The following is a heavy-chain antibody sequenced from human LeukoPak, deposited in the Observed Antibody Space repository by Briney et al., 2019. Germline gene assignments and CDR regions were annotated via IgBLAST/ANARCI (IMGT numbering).Heavy chain of an antibody. Sequence: GKSLRLSCVASGFSFRTYAVHWVRQAPGKGLEWVAVIWYDGSNKYYADSVKGRFTISRDNSKNTLYLQMNSLRAEDTAVYYCARELMRSSTNYYYYYGMDVWGQGTTVTVSS. CDR3: ARELMRSSTNYYYYYGMDV. J-gene: IGHJ6*02. CDR1: GFSFRTYA. D-gene: IGHD2-2*01. CDR2: IWYDGSNK. V-gene: IGHV3-33*01.